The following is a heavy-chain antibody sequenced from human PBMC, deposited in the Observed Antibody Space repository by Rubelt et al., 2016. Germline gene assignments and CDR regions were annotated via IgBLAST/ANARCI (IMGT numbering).Heavy chain of an antibody. D-gene: IGHD3-10*01. V-gene: IGHV4-39*01. J-gene: IGHJ4*02. Sequence: SGSTYYNPSLKSRVTISVDTSKNQFSLKLSSVTAADTAVYYCARRGYYGSGSYLGYYFDYWGQGTLVTVSS. CDR3: ARRGYYGSGSYLGYYFDY. CDR2: SGST.